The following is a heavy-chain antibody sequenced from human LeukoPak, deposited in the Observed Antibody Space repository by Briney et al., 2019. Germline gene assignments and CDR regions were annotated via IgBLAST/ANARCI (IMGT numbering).Heavy chain of an antibody. CDR1: GASISTYY. CDR3: ARVLRKPPNDAFDI. V-gene: IGHV4-59*01. Sequence: SETLSLTCTVSGASISTYYWSWIRQPPGKGLEWIGYIYYTGNTNYNSSLRSRVTMSVDTSKNQFSLKLTSVTAADTAVYYCARVLRKPPNDAFDIWGQGTMVTVSS. J-gene: IGHJ3*02. CDR2: IYYTGNT.